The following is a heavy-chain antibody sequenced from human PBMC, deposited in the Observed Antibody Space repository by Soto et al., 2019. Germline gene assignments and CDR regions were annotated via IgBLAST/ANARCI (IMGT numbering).Heavy chain of an antibody. V-gene: IGHV1-18*01. CDR3: ARADYGDTKIYSFDH. CDR1: GGTFSSYA. D-gene: IGHD4-17*01. Sequence: ASVKVSCKASGGTFSSYAISWVRQAPGQGLEWMGWISPYIGKTNYTQEFQDRVTITTDTSSTTVYMDLRTLKSDDTAIYFCARADYGDTKIYSFDHWGQGTLVTVSS. CDR2: ISPYIGKT. J-gene: IGHJ4*02.